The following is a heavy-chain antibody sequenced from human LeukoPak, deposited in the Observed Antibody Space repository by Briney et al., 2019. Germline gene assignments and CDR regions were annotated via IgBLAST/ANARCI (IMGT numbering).Heavy chain of an antibody. D-gene: IGHD2-15*01. CDR3: ARDVYCSGFSCYYMDV. CDR1: GYTLTYYA. Sequence: ASVKVSCKASGYTLTYYAINWVRQAPGQGLEWMGWINTNTGNPTYAQGFTGRFVFSLDTSVSTAYLKISSLKAEDTAVYYCARDVYCSGFSCYYMDVWGKGTTVTVSS. J-gene: IGHJ6*03. V-gene: IGHV7-4-1*02. CDR2: INTNTGNP.